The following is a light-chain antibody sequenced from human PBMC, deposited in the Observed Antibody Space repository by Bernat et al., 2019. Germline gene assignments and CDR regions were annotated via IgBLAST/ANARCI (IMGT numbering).Light chain of an antibody. CDR3: CSYADGSCFWV. CDR2: EVS. Sequence: QSALTQPASVSGSPGQSITISCTGSSGDVGNYNHVSWYQQYPGKVPKAVIYEVSKRPSGVSNRFSGSKSGNTASLTISGLQDEDEAHYYCCSYADGSCFWVFCGGTKLTVL. CDR1: SGDVGNYNH. J-gene: IGLJ3*02. V-gene: IGLV2-23*02.